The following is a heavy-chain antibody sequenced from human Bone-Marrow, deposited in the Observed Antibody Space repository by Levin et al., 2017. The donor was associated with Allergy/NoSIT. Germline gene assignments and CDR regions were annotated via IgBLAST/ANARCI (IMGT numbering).Heavy chain of an antibody. J-gene: IGHJ6*03. V-gene: IGHV3-30*18. CDR2: ISYDGSNK. Sequence: QPGGSLRLSCAASGFTFSSYGMHWVRQAPGKGLEWVAVISYDGSNKYYADSVKGRFTISRDNSKNTLYLQMNSLRAEDTAVYYCAKETPPDCSSTSCLLVYYYDYMDVWGKGTTVTVSS. CDR3: AKETPPDCSSTSCLLVYYYDYMDV. CDR1: GFTFSSYG. D-gene: IGHD2-2*01.